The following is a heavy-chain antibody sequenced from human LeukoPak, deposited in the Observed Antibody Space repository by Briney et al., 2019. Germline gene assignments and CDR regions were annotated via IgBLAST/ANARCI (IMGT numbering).Heavy chain of an antibody. J-gene: IGHJ3*02. CDR1: GFTLSDYY. Sequence: GGSLRLSCAASGFTLSDYYMSWIRQAPGKGLEWVSYISSSGSTIYYADSVKGRFTISRDNAKNSLYLQMNSPRAEDTAVYYCARGRSYYDSSGSPKPADAFDIWGQGTMVTVSS. D-gene: IGHD3-22*01. CDR2: ISSSGSTI. CDR3: ARGRSYYDSSGSPKPADAFDI. V-gene: IGHV3-11*01.